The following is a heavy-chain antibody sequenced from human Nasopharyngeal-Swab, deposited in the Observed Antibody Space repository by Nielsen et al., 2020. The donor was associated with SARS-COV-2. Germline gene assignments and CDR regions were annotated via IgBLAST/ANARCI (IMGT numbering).Heavy chain of an antibody. Sequence: SGPTLVKPTETLTLTCTVSGFSLTNARMGVSWIRQPPGKALEWLAHIFSNDANSYSTSPKSRLTISKDTSKSQVVLTMTNMYPVDTATYYCARAIFGVVAIDYWGPGTLVTVSS. CDR3: ARAIFGVVAIDY. D-gene: IGHD3-3*01. CDR2: IFSNDAN. CDR1: GFSLTNARMG. V-gene: IGHV2-26*01. J-gene: IGHJ4*02.